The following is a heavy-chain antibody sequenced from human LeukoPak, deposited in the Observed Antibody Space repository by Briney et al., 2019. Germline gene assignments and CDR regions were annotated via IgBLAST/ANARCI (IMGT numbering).Heavy chain of an antibody. Sequence: SETLSLTCAVYGGSFSGYYWSWIRQPPGKGLEWIGEINHSGSTNCNPSLKSRVTISVDTSKNQFSLKLSSVTAADTAVYYCARDVVAGTSDYWGQGTLVTVSS. D-gene: IGHD6-19*01. V-gene: IGHV4-34*01. CDR2: INHSGST. CDR3: ARDVVAGTSDY. J-gene: IGHJ4*02. CDR1: GGSFSGYY.